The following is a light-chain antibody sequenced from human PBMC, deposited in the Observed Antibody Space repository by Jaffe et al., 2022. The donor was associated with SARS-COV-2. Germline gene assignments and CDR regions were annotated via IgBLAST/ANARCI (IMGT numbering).Light chain of an antibody. CDR1: NIIPET. CDR3: HMWDSDSHV. J-gene: IGLJ1*01. Sequence: SVDLTQPPSLSVAVEGTASITCGGDNIIPETVSWYQVKSGRAPLLVFYGDKFRPSGIPRRFFGSVSGRSATLTISRVQGDDEADYYCHMWDSDSHVFGTGTRVTVL. V-gene: IGLV3-9*01. CDR2: GDK.